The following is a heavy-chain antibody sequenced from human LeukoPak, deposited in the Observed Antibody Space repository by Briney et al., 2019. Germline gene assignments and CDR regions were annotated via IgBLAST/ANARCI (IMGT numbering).Heavy chain of an antibody. V-gene: IGHV3-48*03. CDR3: ARSGKIYFDWLLDY. J-gene: IGHJ4*02. Sequence: GSLRLSCAASGFTFSSYEMNWVRQAPGKGLEFISYISSSGSIIYYADSVKGRFTISWDNAKKSLYLQMNSLRAEDTAVYYCARSGKIYFDWLLDYWGQGTLVTVSS. D-gene: IGHD3-9*01. CDR2: ISSSGSII. CDR1: GFTFSSYE.